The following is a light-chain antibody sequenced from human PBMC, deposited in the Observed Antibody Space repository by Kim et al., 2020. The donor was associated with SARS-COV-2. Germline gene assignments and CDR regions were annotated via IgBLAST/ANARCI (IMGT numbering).Light chain of an antibody. Sequence: SYELTQPPSVSVSPGQTASITCSGDKLGDKYACWYQQKPGQSPLLVIYQDSRRPSGIPERFSGSNSGNTATLTISGTQAMDEADYYCQAWDGSTVVFGGGTQLTVL. V-gene: IGLV3-1*01. J-gene: IGLJ2*01. CDR3: QAWDGSTVV. CDR2: QDS. CDR1: KLGDKY.